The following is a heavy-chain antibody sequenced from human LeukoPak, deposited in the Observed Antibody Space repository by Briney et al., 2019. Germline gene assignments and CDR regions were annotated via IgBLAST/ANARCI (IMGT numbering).Heavy chain of an antibody. Sequence: ASVKVSCKASGYTFTSYYMHWVRQAPGQGLEWMGIINPSGGSTSYAQKFQGRVTMTRDMSTSTVYMELSSLRSEDTAVYYCARDQSSWYDSSGYSFGQHWGQGTPVTVSS. D-gene: IGHD3-22*01. V-gene: IGHV1-46*01. CDR1: GYTFTSYY. J-gene: IGHJ1*01. CDR2: INPSGGST. CDR3: ARDQSSWYDSSGYSFGQH.